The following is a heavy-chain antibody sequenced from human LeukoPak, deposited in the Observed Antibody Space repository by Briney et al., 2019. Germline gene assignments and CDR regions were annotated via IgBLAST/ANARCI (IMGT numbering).Heavy chain of an antibody. CDR3: AKALHDYGDYVMGY. D-gene: IGHD4-17*01. V-gene: IGHV3-30*18. CDR1: GFTFSSYG. CDR2: ISYDGSNK. Sequence: PGGSLRLSCAASGFTFSSYGMHWVRQAPGKGLEWVAVISYDGSNKYYADSVKGRFTISRDNSKNTLYLQMNSLRAEDTAVYYCAKALHDYGDYVMGYWGQGTLVTVSS. J-gene: IGHJ4*02.